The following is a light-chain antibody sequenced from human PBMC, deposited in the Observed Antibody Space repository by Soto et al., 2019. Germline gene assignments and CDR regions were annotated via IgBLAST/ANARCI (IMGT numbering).Light chain of an antibody. CDR1: QSVSSSF. CDR3: QQYGSSTPYT. Sequence: EIVLTQSPGTLSLSPGERATLSCRASQSVSSSFLSWYQHKPGQSPRLLIYGASSMDNGIPDRFSGSGSGTDFTLTISRLEPEDFAMYYCQQYGSSTPYTFGQGTKLEIK. J-gene: IGKJ2*01. CDR2: GAS. V-gene: IGKV3-20*01.